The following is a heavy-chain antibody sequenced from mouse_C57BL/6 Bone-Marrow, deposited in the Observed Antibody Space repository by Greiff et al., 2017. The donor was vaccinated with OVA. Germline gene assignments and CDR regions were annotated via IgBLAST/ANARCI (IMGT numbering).Heavy chain of an antibody. CDR3: ARERLRRRFAY. V-gene: IGHV1-69*01. D-gene: IGHD2-4*01. J-gene: IGHJ3*01. Sequence: VQLQQPGAELVMPGASVKLSCKASGYTFTSYWMHWVKQRPGQGLEWIGEIDPSDSYTKYNPKLKGKSTLTVDKSSSTAYMQLSSLTSEDSAVYYCARERLRRRFAYWGQGTLVTVSA. CDR2: IDPSDSYT. CDR1: GYTFTSYW.